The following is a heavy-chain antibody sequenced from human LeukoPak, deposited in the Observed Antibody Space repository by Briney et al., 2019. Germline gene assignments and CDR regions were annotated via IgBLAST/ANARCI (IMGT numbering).Heavy chain of an antibody. CDR2: ISYDGSNK. J-gene: IGHJ4*02. Sequence: PGGSLRLSCAASGFTFSSYWMHWVRQAPGKGLEWVAVISYDGSNKYYADSVKGRFTISRDNSKNTLYLQMNSLRAEDTAVYYCAKDVGAGGDYWGQGTLVTVSS. D-gene: IGHD1-26*01. CDR1: GFTFSSYW. V-gene: IGHV3-30*18. CDR3: AKDVGAGGDY.